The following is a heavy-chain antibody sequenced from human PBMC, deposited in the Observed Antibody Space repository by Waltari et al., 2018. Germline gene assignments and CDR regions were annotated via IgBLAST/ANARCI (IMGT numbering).Heavy chain of an antibody. CDR3: ARAWKWERPPNDAFDI. CDR2: IYTSGST. J-gene: IGHJ3*02. Sequence: QVQLQESGPGLVKPSETLSLTCTVSGGSISNYYWSWIRQPAGKGLEWIGRIYTSGSTNYNPSLKSRGTMSIDTSKNQFSLKLSSVTAADTAVYYCARAWKWERPPNDAFDIWGQGTMVTVSS. CDR1: GGSISNYY. V-gene: IGHV4-4*07. D-gene: IGHD1-26*01.